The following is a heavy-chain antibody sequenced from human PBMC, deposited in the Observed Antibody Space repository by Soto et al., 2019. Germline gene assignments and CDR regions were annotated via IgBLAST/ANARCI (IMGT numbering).Heavy chain of an antibody. CDR3: VKERYGQLWLEDYGMDV. D-gene: IGHD5-18*01. Sequence: QVQLVESGGGVVQPGRSLRLSCAASAFTFSSYRIHWVRQAPGKGLDWVAVISYDASDKYYADSVKGRFTISRDNSKNTLYLQMNSLRGEDTAVYYCVKERYGQLWLEDYGMDVWGQGTTVTVSS. CDR2: ISYDASDK. CDR1: AFTFSSYR. V-gene: IGHV3-30*18. J-gene: IGHJ6*02.